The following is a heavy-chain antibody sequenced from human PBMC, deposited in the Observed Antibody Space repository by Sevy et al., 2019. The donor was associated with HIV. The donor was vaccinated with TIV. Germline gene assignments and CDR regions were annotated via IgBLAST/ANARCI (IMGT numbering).Heavy chain of an antibody. CDR3: AGPETYRGYDYYFDY. V-gene: IGHV3-23*01. J-gene: IGHJ4*02. Sequence: EGSLRLSCVASGFTFSSYAMSWVHQAPGKGLEWVSTISGSGGSTYYADSVKGRFTISRDNSKNTLYLQMNSLRAEDTAVYYCAGPETYRGYDYYFDYWGQGTLVTVSS. CDR1: GFTFSSYA. CDR2: ISGSGGST. D-gene: IGHD5-12*01.